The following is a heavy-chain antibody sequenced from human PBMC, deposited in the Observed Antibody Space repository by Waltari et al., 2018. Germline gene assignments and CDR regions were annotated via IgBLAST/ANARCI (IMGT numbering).Heavy chain of an antibody. CDR1: GFTFRRYT. CDR3: ARDRWEQAIDY. J-gene: IGHJ4*02. V-gene: IGHV3-21*01. D-gene: IGHD1-26*01. CDR2: ITRSSRDI. Sequence: ELQLVESGGGLAKPGGSLRLSCAAAGFTFRRYTMNWVRQAPGKGLELVSSITRSSRDIYYADSVKGRFTISRDNAKTSLYLQMNSLRAEDTAVYFCARDRWEQAIDYWGQGTLVTVSS.